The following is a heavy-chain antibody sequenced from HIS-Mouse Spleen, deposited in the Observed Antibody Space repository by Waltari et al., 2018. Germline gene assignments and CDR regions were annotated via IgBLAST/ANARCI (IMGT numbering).Heavy chain of an antibody. V-gene: IGHV4-39*07. CDR2: IYYSGST. J-gene: IGHJ2*01. Sequence: QLQLQESGTGLVKPSETLSLTCTVSGASISSSSYYWGWIRQPPGKGLEWIGSIYYSGSTYYNPSLKSRVTISVDTSKNQFSLKLSSVTAADTAVYYCAREIPYSSSWYDWYFDLWGRGTLVTVSS. CDR1: GASISSSSYY. D-gene: IGHD6-13*01. CDR3: AREIPYSSSWYDWYFDL.